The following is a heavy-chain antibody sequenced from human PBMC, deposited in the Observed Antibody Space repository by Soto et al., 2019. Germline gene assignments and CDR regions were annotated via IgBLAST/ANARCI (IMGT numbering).Heavy chain of an antibody. CDR3: ARTTTVAGTPEFDY. D-gene: IGHD6-19*01. Sequence: ASVKVSCKASGYTFTSRYLQWVRQAPGQGLEWMGIINPSGGHTSYAQKFHGRVTMTSDTSTSTVYMELSSLRSEDTAVYYCARTTTVAGTPEFDYWGQGTLVTVSS. CDR1: GYTFTSRY. CDR2: INPSGGHT. V-gene: IGHV1-46*01. J-gene: IGHJ4*02.